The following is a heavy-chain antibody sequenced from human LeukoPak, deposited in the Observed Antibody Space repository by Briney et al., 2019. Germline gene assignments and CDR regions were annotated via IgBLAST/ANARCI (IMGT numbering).Heavy chain of an antibody. D-gene: IGHD5-12*01. J-gene: IGHJ4*02. V-gene: IGHV3-23*01. CDR2: ISGSGGST. CDR3: AKAPSGYDWSPFDY. CDR1: GFTFSSYA. Sequence: GGSLRLSCAASGFTFSSYAMSWVRQAPGKGLEWASAISGSGGSTYYADSVKGRFTISRDNSKNTLYLQMNSLRAEDTAVYYCAKAPSGYDWSPFDYWGQGTLVTVSP.